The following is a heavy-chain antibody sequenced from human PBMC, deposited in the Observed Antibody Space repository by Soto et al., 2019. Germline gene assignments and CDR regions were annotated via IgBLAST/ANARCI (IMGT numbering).Heavy chain of an antibody. J-gene: IGHJ4*02. CDR2: ISYDGSNK. CDR1: GFTFSSYG. Sequence: QVQLVESGGGVVQPGRSLRLSCAASGFTFSSYGMHWVRQAPGKGLEWVAVISYDGSNKYYADSVKGRFTISRDNSKNTLYLQMNSLRAEDTAVYYCAKDGLVEDIVATTSSDYWGQGTLVTVSS. V-gene: IGHV3-30*18. CDR3: AKDGLVEDIVATTSSDY. D-gene: IGHD5-12*01.